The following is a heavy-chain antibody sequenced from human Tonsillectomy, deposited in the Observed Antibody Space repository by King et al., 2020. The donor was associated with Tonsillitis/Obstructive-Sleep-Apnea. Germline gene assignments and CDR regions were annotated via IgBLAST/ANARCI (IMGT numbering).Heavy chain of an antibody. J-gene: IGHJ4*02. CDR3: AGPQVSYHFAY. D-gene: IGHD2/OR15-2a*01. V-gene: IGHV3-33*01. Sequence: VQLVESGGGAVQPGRSLRLSCAASGFTFSTYGMHWVRQAPGKGLEWVAVMWYDESNKDYADSVKGRFTISRDTSKNTLYLQMNSLRAEDTAVYYCAGPQVSYHFAYGGQGTLVPVPP. CDR1: GFTFSTYG. CDR2: MWYDESNK.